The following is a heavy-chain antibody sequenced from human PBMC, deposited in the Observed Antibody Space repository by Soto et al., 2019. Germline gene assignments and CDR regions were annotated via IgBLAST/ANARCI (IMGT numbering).Heavy chain of an antibody. CDR1: GFTFSNAW. V-gene: IGHV3-15*01. CDR3: TTDLGSLSAFDI. CDR2: IKSKTDGGTT. D-gene: IGHD1-26*01. Sequence: GGSLRLSCAASGFTFSNAWMSWVRQAPGKGLEWVGRIKSKTDGGTTDYAAPVKSRFTISRDDSKNTLYLQMNSLKTEDTAVYDCTTDLGSLSAFDIWGQGTMVTVSS. J-gene: IGHJ3*02.